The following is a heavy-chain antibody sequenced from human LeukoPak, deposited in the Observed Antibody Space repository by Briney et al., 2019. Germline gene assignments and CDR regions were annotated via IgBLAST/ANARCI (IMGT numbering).Heavy chain of an antibody. CDR2: INPNTSAT. CDR3: ARGWITVAGVS. V-gene: IGHV1-2*02. Sequence: ASVKVSCKASGYTFTGYYMHWVRQAPGQGLEWMGWINPNTSATNYVQQFQGRVTMTRDTSISTAYMELSRVRSDDTAVYYCARGWITVAGVSWCQGTLVTVSS. J-gene: IGHJ5*02. CDR1: GYTFTGYY. D-gene: IGHD6-19*01.